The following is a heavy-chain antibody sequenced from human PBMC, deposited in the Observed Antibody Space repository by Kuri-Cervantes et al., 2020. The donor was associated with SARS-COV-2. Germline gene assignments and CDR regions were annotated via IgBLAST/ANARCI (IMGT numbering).Heavy chain of an antibody. CDR1: GFTFSSYA. J-gene: IGHJ3*01. CDR3: AKDSGGV. D-gene: IGHD3-10*01. CDR2: ISYDGNNK. Sequence: GGSLRLSCAASGFTFSSYAMHWVRQAPGKGLEWVTVISYDGNNKYYADSVKGRFTISRDNSKNSLYLQMNSLRAEDTALYYCAKDSGGVWGQGTMVTVSS. V-gene: IGHV3-30-3*01.